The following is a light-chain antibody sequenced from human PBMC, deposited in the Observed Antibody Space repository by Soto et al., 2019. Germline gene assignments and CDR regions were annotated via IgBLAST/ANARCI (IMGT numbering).Light chain of an antibody. V-gene: IGLV1-40*01. CDR1: SSNIGTGYD. J-gene: IGLJ1*01. CDR2: GNI. Sequence: VLTQPPSVSWAPGQRVTISCTGGSSNIGTGYDVHWFQQLPGTAPKLLIYGNINRPSGVPDRFSGSKSGTSASLAITGLQAEDEADYYCQSYDSSLSGYVFGTGTKGTVL. CDR3: QSYDSSLSGYV.